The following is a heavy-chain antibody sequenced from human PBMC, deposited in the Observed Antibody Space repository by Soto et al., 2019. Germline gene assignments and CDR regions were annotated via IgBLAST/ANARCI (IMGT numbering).Heavy chain of an antibody. CDR3: ARESEDLTSNFDY. J-gene: IGHJ4*02. V-gene: IGHV3-21*06. CDR2: ISSSSAYI. CDR1: GFTFGSFT. Sequence: EVHLVEAGGGLVKPGESLTLSCAASGFTFGSFTLNWVRQAPGKGLEWVSSISSSSAYIYYAESVKGRFTISRDNARSTLYLQMNSLRLDDTAVYFCARESEDLTSNFDYWGQGTLVTVSS.